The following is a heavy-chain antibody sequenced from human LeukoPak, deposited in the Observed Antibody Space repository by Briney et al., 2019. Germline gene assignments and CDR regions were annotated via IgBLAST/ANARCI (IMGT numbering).Heavy chain of an antibody. Sequence: GASVKVSCKASGYTFTGYYMHWVRQARGQGLAWMGWINPNSGGTNYAQKFQGRVTMTRDTSISTAYMELSRLRSDDTAVYYCARDGIAATGRDYWGQGTLVTVSS. D-gene: IGHD6-13*01. CDR3: ARDGIAATGRDY. V-gene: IGHV1-2*02. J-gene: IGHJ4*02. CDR2: INPNSGGT. CDR1: GYTFTGYY.